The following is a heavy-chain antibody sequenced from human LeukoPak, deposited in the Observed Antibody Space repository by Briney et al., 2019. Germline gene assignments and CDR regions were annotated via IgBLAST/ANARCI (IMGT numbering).Heavy chain of an antibody. D-gene: IGHD6-13*01. J-gene: IGHJ4*02. V-gene: IGHV1-3*01. CDR2: INAGNGNT. Sequence: GASVKVSCKASGYIFTSYAMHWVRQAPGQRLEWMGWINAGNGNTKYSQKFQGRVTITRDTSASTVYMELSSLRSEDTAVYYCARVGAAAGPYYFDYWGQGTLVIVSS. CDR3: ARVGAAAGPYYFDY. CDR1: GYIFTSYA.